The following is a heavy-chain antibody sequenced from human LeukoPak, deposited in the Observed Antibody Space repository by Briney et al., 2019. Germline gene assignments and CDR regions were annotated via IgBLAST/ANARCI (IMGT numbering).Heavy chain of an antibody. CDR3: AKLHRYCSSTSCSGTLYFDY. D-gene: IGHD2-2*01. CDR1: GFTFSRYA. Sequence: GRSLRLSCAASGFTFSRYAMHWVRQAPGQGLEWVAVISDDGTFTLYGDSVRGRFAISRDSSKNTLYLQMNSLRPEDTAVYYCAKLHRYCSSTSCSGTLYFDYWGQGTLVTVSS. V-gene: IGHV3-30-3*02. J-gene: IGHJ4*02. CDR2: ISDDGTFT.